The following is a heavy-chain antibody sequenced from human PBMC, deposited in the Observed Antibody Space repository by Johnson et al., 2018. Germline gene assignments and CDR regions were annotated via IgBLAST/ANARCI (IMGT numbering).Heavy chain of an antibody. CDR1: GYIFSSNW. CDR2: IWPDDSDS. Sequence: VQLVQSGAEVTKXGESLVISCKGSGYIFSSNWIGWGRQMPGEGLEGMGIIWPDDSDSKYSASFQGQFTLSAEPSITTVHPQGSSRKASDTALYDCAKQRERGTSYMDVWGKGTTVTVSS. D-gene: IGHD3-16*01. CDR3: AKQRERGTSYMDV. J-gene: IGHJ6*04. V-gene: IGHV5-51*01.